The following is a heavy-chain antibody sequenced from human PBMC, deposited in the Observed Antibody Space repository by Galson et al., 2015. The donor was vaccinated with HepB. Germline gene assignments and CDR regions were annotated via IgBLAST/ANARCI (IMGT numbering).Heavy chain of an antibody. CDR2: ISSSGNPM. J-gene: IGHJ6*02. CDR3: ARAPGYCSSTSCYLQYYRLDV. CDR1: GFTFSSYE. D-gene: IGHD2-2*01. V-gene: IGHV3-48*03. Sequence: SLRLSCAASGFTFSSYEMNWVRQAPGKGLEWVSYISSSGNPMYYADSVKGRFTIPRDNAKNSLYLQMNSLRAEDTAVYHCARAPGYCSSTSCYLQYYRLDVWGQGTTVTVSS.